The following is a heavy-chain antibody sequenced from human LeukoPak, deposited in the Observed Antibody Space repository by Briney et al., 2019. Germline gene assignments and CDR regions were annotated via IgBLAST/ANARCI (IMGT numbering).Heavy chain of an antibody. V-gene: IGHV1-69*04. Sequence: ASVKVSCKASGGTFSSYAISWVRQAPGQGLEWMGRIIPILGIANYAQKFQGRVMITADKSTSTAYMELSSLRSEDTAVYYCARGRDGDKFDYWGQGTLVTVSS. CDR2: IIPILGIA. CDR3: ARGRDGDKFDY. CDR1: GGTFSSYA. J-gene: IGHJ4*02. D-gene: IGHD5-24*01.